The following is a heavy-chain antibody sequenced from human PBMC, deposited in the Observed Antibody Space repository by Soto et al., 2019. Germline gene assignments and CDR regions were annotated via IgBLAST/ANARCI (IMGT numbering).Heavy chain of an antibody. CDR1: GGTFSSYS. D-gene: IGHD3-22*01. CDR2: IIPIFGTA. V-gene: IGHV1-69*13. Sequence: SVKVSCKASGGTFSSYSISWVLQAPGEGLEWMGGIIPIFGTANYAQKFQGRVTITADESTSTAYMELSSLRSEDTAVYYCARGYYYYDSRGYYYGMDVWGQGTTVTVSS. J-gene: IGHJ6*02. CDR3: ARGYYYYDSRGYYYGMDV.